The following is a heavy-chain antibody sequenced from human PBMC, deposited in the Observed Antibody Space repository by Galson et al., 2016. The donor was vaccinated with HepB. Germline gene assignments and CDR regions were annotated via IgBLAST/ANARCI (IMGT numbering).Heavy chain of an antibody. CDR3: TKQVAEGGLGDT. CDR2: LSYNGLNQ. J-gene: IGHJ5*02. CDR1: GFVFSNYG. Sequence: SLRLSCAASGFVFSNYGMHWVRQAPGKGLEWVAGLSYNGLNQHYPDSLMGRFTVSRDNSKSIMYLQMDSRRPDDTAVYYCTKQVAEGGLGDTWGPGTLVTVPS. D-gene: IGHD2-15*01. V-gene: IGHV3-30*18.